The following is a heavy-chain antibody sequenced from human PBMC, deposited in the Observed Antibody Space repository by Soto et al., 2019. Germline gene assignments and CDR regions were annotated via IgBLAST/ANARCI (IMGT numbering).Heavy chain of an antibody. V-gene: IGHV1-69*06. CDR3: ARDPIIAAAGLYYYYGMDV. D-gene: IGHD6-13*01. Sequence: SVKVSCKASGGTFSSYAISWVRQAPGQGLEWMGGIIPIFGTANYAQKFQGRVTITADKSTSTAYMELSSLRSEDTAVYYCARDPIIAAAGLYYYYGMDVWGQGTTVTVSS. CDR1: GGTFSSYA. CDR2: IIPIFGTA. J-gene: IGHJ6*02.